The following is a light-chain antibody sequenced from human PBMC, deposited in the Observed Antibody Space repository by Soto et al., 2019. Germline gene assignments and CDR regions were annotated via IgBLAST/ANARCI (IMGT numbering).Light chain of an antibody. CDR3: QQSYSALT. V-gene: IGKV1-39*01. J-gene: IGKJ4*01. CDR2: AAS. Sequence: DIQMTQSPSSLSASVGDRVTITCWSSQTISNYLNWYQQKPGKAPKLLIFAASSLHSGVPSRFSGSGSGTDFTLTISSLQPEDFATYFCQQSYSALTFGGGTKVEI. CDR1: QTISNY.